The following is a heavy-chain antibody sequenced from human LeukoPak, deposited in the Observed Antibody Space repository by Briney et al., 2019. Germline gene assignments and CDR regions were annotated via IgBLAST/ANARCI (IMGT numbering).Heavy chain of an antibody. CDR3: ARDQWLADY. Sequence: PGGSLRLSCAASGFIFSSYSMNWVRQAPGKGLEWVSSISSSSSYIYYADSVKGGFTISRDNAKNSLYLQMNSLRAEDTAVYYCARDQWLADYWGQGTLVTVSS. CDR1: GFIFSSYS. J-gene: IGHJ4*02. D-gene: IGHD6-19*01. V-gene: IGHV3-21*01. CDR2: ISSSSSYI.